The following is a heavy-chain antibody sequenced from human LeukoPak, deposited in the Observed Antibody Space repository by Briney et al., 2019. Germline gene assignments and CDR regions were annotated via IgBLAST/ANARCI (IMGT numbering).Heavy chain of an antibody. V-gene: IGHV4-4*09. Sequence: SETLSLTCTVSGGSISSYYWSWIRQPPGKGLEWIGYIYTSGSTNYNPSLKSRVTISVDTSKNQFSLKLSSVTAADTAVYYCARNTYYDFWSGYHASAHMDVWGKGTTVTVSS. CDR1: GGSISSYY. CDR2: IYTSGST. D-gene: IGHD3-3*01. CDR3: ARNTYYDFWSGYHASAHMDV. J-gene: IGHJ6*03.